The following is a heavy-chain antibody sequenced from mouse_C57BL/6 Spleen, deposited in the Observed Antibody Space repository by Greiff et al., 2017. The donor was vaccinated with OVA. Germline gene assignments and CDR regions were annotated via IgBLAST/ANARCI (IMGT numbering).Heavy chain of an antibody. CDR3: ARHDGYLDYYAMDY. Sequence: EVKLQESGGGLVKPGGSLKLSCAASGFTFSDYGMHWVRQAPEKGLEWVAYISSGSSTIYYADTVKGRFTISRDNAKNTLFLQMTSLRSEDTAMYYCARHDGYLDYYAMDYWGQGTSVTVSS. J-gene: IGHJ4*01. D-gene: IGHD2-3*01. V-gene: IGHV5-17*01. CDR1: GFTFSDYG. CDR2: ISSGSSTI.